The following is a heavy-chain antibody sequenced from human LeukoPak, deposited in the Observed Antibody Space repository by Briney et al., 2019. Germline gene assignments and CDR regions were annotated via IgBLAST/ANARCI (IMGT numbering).Heavy chain of an antibody. V-gene: IGHV3-7*01. Sequence: GGSLRLSCAASGFTFTTYWMSWVRQAPGKGLEWVANINQDGTEKFYVDSVKGRFTISRDNAKNSLYLQMNSLRAEDTAVYYCARVAMITFGGVPALWGQGTMVTVSS. D-gene: IGHD3-16*01. CDR1: GFTFTTYW. CDR3: ARVAMITFGGVPAL. CDR2: INQDGTEK. J-gene: IGHJ3*01.